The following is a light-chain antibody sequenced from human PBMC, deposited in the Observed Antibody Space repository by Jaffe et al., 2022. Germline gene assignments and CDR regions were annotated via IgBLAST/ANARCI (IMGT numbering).Light chain of an antibody. CDR1: QNVTTF. V-gene: IGKV3-11*01. CDR3: QLRGRFPPYT. Sequence: EIVLTQSPATLSVFPGENATISCRASQNVTTFLAWYQQKPGQGPRLLFYHASSRYVDIPDRFVATGSATDFTLTISSLDPDDFAVYFCQLRGRFPPYTFGQGTRVE. CDR2: HAS. J-gene: IGKJ2*01.